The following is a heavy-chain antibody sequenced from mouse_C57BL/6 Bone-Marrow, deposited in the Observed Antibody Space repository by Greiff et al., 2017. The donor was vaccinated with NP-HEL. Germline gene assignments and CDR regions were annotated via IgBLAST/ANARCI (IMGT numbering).Heavy chain of an antibody. CDR1: GYTFTSYG. Sequence: VHLVESGAELARPGASVKLSCKASGYTFTSYGISWVKQRTGQGLEWIGEIYPRSGNTYYNEKFKGKATLTADKSSSTAYMELRSLTSEDSAVYFCARRGYGNCFDYWGQGTTLTVSS. CDR3: ARRGYGNCFDY. J-gene: IGHJ2*01. D-gene: IGHD2-1*01. V-gene: IGHV1-81*01. CDR2: IYPRSGNT.